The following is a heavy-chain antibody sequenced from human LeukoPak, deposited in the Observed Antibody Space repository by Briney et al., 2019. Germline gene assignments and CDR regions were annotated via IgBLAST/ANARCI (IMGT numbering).Heavy chain of an antibody. CDR2: IWYDGSNK. J-gene: IGHJ4*02. D-gene: IGHD5-12*01. Sequence: PGRSLRLSCAASGFTFSSYGMHGVRQAPGKGLEWVAVIWYDGSNKFYADSVKGRFTISRDNSKSTLYLQMNSLRAEDTAVYYCAGGNIVATHYFDYWGQGTLVTVSS. CDR1: GFTFSSYG. V-gene: IGHV3-33*01. CDR3: AGGNIVATHYFDY.